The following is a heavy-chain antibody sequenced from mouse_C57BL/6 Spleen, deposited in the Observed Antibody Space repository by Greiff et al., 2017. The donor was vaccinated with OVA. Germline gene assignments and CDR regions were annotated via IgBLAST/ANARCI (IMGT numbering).Heavy chain of an antibody. V-gene: IGHV2-9-1*01. CDR2: IWTGGGT. CDR1: GFSLTSYA. J-gene: IGHJ4*01. CDR3: ARNGPYSNYVRAMDY. Sequence: VKLVESGPGLVAPSQSLSITCTVSGFSLTSYAISWVRQPPGKGLEWLGVIWTGGGTNYNSALKSRLSIRKDNSKSQVFLKMNSLQTDDTARYYCARNGPYSNYVRAMDYWGQGTSVTVSS. D-gene: IGHD2-5*01.